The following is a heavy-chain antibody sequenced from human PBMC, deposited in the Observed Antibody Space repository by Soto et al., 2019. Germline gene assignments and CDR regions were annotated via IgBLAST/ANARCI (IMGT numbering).Heavy chain of an antibody. CDR1: GFTFSSYD. V-gene: IGHV3-13*01. CDR3: ARSYNWNYGPTHFEH. D-gene: IGHD1-7*01. CDR2: IGTAGDT. Sequence: PGGSLRLSCAASGFTFSSYDMHWVRQATGKGLEWVSAIGTAGDTYYPGSVRGRFTISRENAKNSLYLQMNSLRAEDTAVYYCARSYNWNYGPTHFEHWGQGTLVTVSS. J-gene: IGHJ4*02.